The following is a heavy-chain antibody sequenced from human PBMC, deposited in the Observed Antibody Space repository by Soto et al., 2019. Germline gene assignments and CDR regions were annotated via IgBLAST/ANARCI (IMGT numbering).Heavy chain of an antibody. CDR1: GGTFRNYP. J-gene: IGHJ4*02. Sequence: QVQLVQSGTEVKKPGSSVKVSCKASGGTFRNYPINWVRQAPGQGLEWMGSIFPLTDIPDYAQNFQARLTISADKATSTVYMELRSLTSDDTAMYFRARGPFVVLNYFESWGQGTLVTVSS. CDR2: IFPLTDIP. CDR3: ARGPFVVLNYFES. D-gene: IGHD3-16*02. V-gene: IGHV1-69*02.